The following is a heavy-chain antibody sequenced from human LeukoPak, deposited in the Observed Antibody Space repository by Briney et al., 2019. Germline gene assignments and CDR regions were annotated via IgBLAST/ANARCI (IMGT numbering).Heavy chain of an antibody. CDR3: ARDWNGSGASMDV. CDR1: GFTFGSHW. V-gene: IGHV3-7*01. CDR2: INLDGSEK. J-gene: IGHJ6*02. Sequence: PGGSLRLSCAASGFTFGSHWMSWVRQAPGKGLEWVANINLDGSEKYYVDSVKGRFTISRDNAKNSLCLQMNSLRAEDTAAYYCARDWNGSGASMDVWGQGTTVTVSS. D-gene: IGHD3-10*01.